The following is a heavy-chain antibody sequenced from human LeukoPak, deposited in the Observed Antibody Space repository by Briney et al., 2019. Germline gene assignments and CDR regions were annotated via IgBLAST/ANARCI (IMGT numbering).Heavy chain of an antibody. J-gene: IGHJ4*02. D-gene: IGHD3-10*01. CDR3: AKYYSGSSPHN. V-gene: IGHV3-23*01. CDR1: GFSFSNYA. CDR2: ISAGGSGT. Sequence: GGSLRLSCAASGFSFSNYAMTWVRQAPGKGLEWVSGISAGGSGTYYADSVKGRFTISRDNSKNTLYLQMNTLRAEDTAVYYCAKYYSGSSPHNWGQGTLVTVSS.